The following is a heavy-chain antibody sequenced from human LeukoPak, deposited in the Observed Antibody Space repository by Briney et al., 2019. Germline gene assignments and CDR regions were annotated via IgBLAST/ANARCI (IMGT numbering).Heavy chain of an antibody. Sequence: GASVKVSCMASGYTFTGYYMHWVRQAPGQGLEWMGWINPNSGDTNYAQKFQGRVTMTRDTSISTVYMELSRLRSDDTAVYYCARGSITMVRGVSYYFDYWGQGTLVTVSS. CDR2: INPNSGDT. CDR1: GYTFTGYY. V-gene: IGHV1-2*02. J-gene: IGHJ4*02. CDR3: ARGSITMVRGVSYYFDY. D-gene: IGHD3-10*01.